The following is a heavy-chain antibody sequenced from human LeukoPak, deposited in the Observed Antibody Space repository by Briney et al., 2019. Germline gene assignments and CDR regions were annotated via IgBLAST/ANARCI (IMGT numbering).Heavy chain of an antibody. Sequence: ASVKVSCKASGYTFTSYAMHWVRQAPGQRLEWMGWINAGNGNTKYSQKFQGRVTITRDTSASTAYMELRSLRSDDTAVYYCARDSFPPSYLVATIDAEFDYWGQGTLVTVSS. J-gene: IGHJ4*02. CDR2: INAGNGNT. CDR1: GYTFTSYA. V-gene: IGHV1-3*01. CDR3: ARDSFPPSYLVATIDAEFDY. D-gene: IGHD5-12*01.